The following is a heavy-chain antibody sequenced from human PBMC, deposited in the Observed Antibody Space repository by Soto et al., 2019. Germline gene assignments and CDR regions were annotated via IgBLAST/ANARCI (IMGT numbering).Heavy chain of an antibody. Sequence: GASVKVSCKASGYTFTGYYMHWVRQAPGQGLEWMGWINPNSGGTNYAQKFQGWVTMTRDTSISTAYMELSRLRSDDTAVYYCARDVSYTSYYYGMDVWGQGTLVTVSS. CDR1: GYTFTGYY. CDR3: ARDVSYTSYYYGMDV. CDR2: INPNSGGT. D-gene: IGHD2-8*01. J-gene: IGHJ6*02. V-gene: IGHV1-2*04.